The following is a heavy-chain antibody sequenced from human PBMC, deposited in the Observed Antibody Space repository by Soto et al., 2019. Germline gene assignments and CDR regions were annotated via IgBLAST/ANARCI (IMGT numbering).Heavy chain of an antibody. Sequence: ASVKVSCKASGFIFTDYGISWVRQAPGKGLEWMGWIAAYNGNTDYAQRLQDRVTMTTDTSTDTAYMELSSLRSEDTAVYYCATGNYFDWLLYFDYWGQGTLVTVSS. CDR2: IAAYNGNT. CDR3: ATGNYFDWLLYFDY. D-gene: IGHD3-9*01. V-gene: IGHV1-18*01. CDR1: GFIFTDYG. J-gene: IGHJ4*02.